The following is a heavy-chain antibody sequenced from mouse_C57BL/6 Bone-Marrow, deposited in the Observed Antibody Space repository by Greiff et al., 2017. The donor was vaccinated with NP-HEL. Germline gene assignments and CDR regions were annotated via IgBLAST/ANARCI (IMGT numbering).Heavy chain of an antibody. D-gene: IGHD1-1*01. V-gene: IGHV1-19*01. CDR1: GYTFTDYY. CDR3: ARGYYGSSCPWFAY. Sequence: EVQLQQSGPVLVKPGASVKMSCKASGYTFTDYYMNWVKQSHGKSLEWIGVINPYNGGTSYNQKFKGKATLTVDTSSSTAYMQLSSLTSEDSAVYYCARGYYGSSCPWFAYWGQGTLVTVSA. J-gene: IGHJ3*01. CDR2: INPYNGGT.